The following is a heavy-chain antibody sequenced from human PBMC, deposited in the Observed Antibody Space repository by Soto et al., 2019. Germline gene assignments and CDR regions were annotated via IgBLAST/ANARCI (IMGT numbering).Heavy chain of an antibody. V-gene: IGHV3-30*18. Sequence: GGSLRLSCAASGFTFSSYGMHWVRQAPGKGLEWVAVISYEGSNKYYADSVKGRFTISRDNSKNTLYLQMNSLRAEDTAVYYCAKDPRNWNDVRGSDYYYYYGMDVWGQGTTVTV. CDR1: GFTFSSYG. CDR3: AKDPRNWNDVRGSDYYYYYGMDV. CDR2: ISYEGSNK. J-gene: IGHJ6*02. D-gene: IGHD1-20*01.